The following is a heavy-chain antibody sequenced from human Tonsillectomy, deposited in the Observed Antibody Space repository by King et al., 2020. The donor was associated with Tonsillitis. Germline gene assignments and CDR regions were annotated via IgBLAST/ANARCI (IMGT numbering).Heavy chain of an antibody. CDR3: ARDLVGYWSSTSCHHFDY. Sequence: VQLVESGGGVVQPGRSLRLSCAASGFTFSSYGMHWVRQAPGKGLEWVAVIWYDGSNKYYADSVKGRFTISRDNSKNTLYLQMNSLRAEDTAVYYCARDLVGYWSSTSCHHFDYWGQGTLVTVSS. CDR2: IWYDGSNK. CDR1: GFTFSSYG. V-gene: IGHV3-33*01. D-gene: IGHD2-2*01. J-gene: IGHJ4*02.